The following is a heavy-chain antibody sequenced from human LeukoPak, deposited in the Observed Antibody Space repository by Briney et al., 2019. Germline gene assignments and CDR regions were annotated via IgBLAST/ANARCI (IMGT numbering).Heavy chain of an antibody. Sequence: GGSLRLSCAASGFTFANYTFNWVRQAPGKGLEWVSYISSTSSTIYYADSMKGRLTISRDNAKNSLYLQMNSLRAEDTAVYYCARDPPHGMDVWGQGTTVTVSS. CDR2: ISSTSSTI. J-gene: IGHJ6*02. V-gene: IGHV3-48*01. CDR3: ARDPPHGMDV. CDR1: GFTFANYT.